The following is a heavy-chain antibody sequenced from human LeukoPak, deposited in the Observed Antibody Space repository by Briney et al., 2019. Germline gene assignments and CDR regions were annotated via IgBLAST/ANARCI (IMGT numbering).Heavy chain of an antibody. CDR1: GFTLDDYG. CDR3: ARDPHYVLDRPYFDF. Sequence: PGGSLRLSCAASGFTLDDYGMSWVSHAAGKGMEWVSGINWNGGSTTYAECVRGRYNMSRDNSNHSLYLQMNSLRAEDTALYHCARDPHYVLDRPYFDFWGQGTLVTVSS. J-gene: IGHJ4*02. CDR2: INWNGGST. V-gene: IGHV3-20*01. D-gene: IGHD4-17*01.